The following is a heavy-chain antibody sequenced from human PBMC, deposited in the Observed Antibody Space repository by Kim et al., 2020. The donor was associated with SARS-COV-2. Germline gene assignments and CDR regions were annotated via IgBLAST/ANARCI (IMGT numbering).Heavy chain of an antibody. CDR3: LGITMIVVVTEQDDAFDI. J-gene: IGHJ3*02. Sequence: SVKVSCKASGGTFSSYAISWVRQAPGQGLEWMGGIIPIFGTANYAQKFQGRVTITADESTSTAYMELSSLRSEDTAVYYCLGITMIVVVTEQDDAFDIWGQGTMVTVSS. CDR1: GGTFSSYA. D-gene: IGHD3-22*01. V-gene: IGHV1-69*13. CDR2: IIPIFGTA.